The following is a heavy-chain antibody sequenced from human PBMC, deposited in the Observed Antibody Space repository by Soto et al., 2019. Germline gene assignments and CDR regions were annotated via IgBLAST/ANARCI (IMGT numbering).Heavy chain of an antibody. CDR3: ARTDRVPDF. J-gene: IGHJ4*02. CDR2: IYHTGVT. V-gene: IGHV4-59*01. D-gene: IGHD2-2*01. Sequence: QVQLQESGPGLVKPSETLSLTCTVSGASITTYYWSWFRQPPGQGLESLGYIYHTGVTNYNPSLRGRLSISLDTAKNQFSLKLSSVTSADTAIYYCARTDRVPDFWGPGILVTVSS. CDR1: GASITTYY.